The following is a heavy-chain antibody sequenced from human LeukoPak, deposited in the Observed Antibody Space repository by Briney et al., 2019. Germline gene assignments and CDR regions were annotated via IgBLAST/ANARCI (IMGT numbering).Heavy chain of an antibody. CDR1: GGSISSSSYY. V-gene: IGHV4-39*07. Sequence: SETLSLTCTVSGGSISSSSYYWGWIRQPPGKGLEWIGSIYYSGSTYYNPSLKSRVTISVDTSKNQFSLKLSSVTAADTAVYYCARGPPGYDFWSGYYLNWFDPWGQGTLVTVSS. D-gene: IGHD3-3*01. J-gene: IGHJ5*02. CDR2: IYYSGST. CDR3: ARGPPGYDFWSGYYLNWFDP.